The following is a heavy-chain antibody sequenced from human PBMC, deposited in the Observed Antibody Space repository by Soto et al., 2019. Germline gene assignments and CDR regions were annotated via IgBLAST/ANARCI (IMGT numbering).Heavy chain of an antibody. Sequence: PGGSLRLSCAASGFTFSSYSMNWVRQAPGTGLEWVSYITRGGSSISYADSVKGRFTMSRDDAKNSLFLQMSSLRAEDTAVYYCVRDVDCAFDSWGQGTLVTVSS. J-gene: IGHJ4*02. D-gene: IGHD2-21*02. CDR3: VRDVDCAFDS. V-gene: IGHV3-48*01. CDR2: ITRGGSSI. CDR1: GFTFSSYS.